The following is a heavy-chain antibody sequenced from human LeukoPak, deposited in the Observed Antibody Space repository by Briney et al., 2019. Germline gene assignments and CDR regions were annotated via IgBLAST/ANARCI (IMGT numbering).Heavy chain of an antibody. CDR3: ARANYDSSGYFDY. D-gene: IGHD3-22*01. CDR1: GFTFSGYE. Sequence: GGSLRLSCAASGFTFSGYEMNWVRQAPGKGLEWISYISSTGRTIYYADSVKGRFTISRDNAKNSLYLQMNSLRAEDTAVYYCARANYDSSGYFDYWGQGALVTVSS. V-gene: IGHV3-48*03. CDR2: ISSTGRTI. J-gene: IGHJ4*02.